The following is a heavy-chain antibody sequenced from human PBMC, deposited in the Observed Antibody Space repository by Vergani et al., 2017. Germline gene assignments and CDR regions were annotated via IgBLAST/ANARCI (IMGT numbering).Heavy chain of an antibody. V-gene: IGHV4-4*07. J-gene: IGHJ5*02. CDR1: GASISCYF. D-gene: IGHD5-24*01. CDR3: ARDQWDDDGPRGWFAP. Sequence: VQLQESGPGLLKPSETLSLTCSVSGASISCYFWSWIRQPAGKGLEWLGRVHTDGTAYYNPSLRTRVRLSADLSQSQFSLKMTSLTAADTAVYFCARDQWDDDGPRGWFAPWGQGILVTVSS. CDR2: VHTDGTA.